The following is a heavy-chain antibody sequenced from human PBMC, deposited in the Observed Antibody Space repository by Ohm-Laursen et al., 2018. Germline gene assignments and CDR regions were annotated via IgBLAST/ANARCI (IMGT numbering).Heavy chain of an antibody. J-gene: IGHJ3*01. CDR2: FYHSGGT. Sequence: SETLSLTCTVSGGSLSSYYWTWIRQPPGKGLEWIGHFYHSGGTNNNPSFKSRVTISIDTSKNQVSLNLNSVTAADTAVYYCASSQSSSWYHAFDVWGQGTTVTVSS. D-gene: IGHD6-13*01. V-gene: IGHV4-4*08. CDR1: GGSLSSYY. CDR3: ASSQSSSWYHAFDV.